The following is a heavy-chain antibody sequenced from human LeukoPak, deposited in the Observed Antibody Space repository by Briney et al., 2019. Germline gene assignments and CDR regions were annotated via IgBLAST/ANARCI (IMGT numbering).Heavy chain of an antibody. J-gene: IGHJ4*02. CDR2: INHSGST. CDR1: GGSFSGYY. Sequence: SETLSLTCAVYGGSFSGYYWSWIRQPPGKGLEWIGEINHSGSTNYNPSLKSRVTISVDTSKNQFSLKLSPVTAADTAVYYCASGRWYSSGWFDYWGQGTLVTVSS. D-gene: IGHD6-19*01. V-gene: IGHV4-34*01. CDR3: ASGRWYSSGWFDY.